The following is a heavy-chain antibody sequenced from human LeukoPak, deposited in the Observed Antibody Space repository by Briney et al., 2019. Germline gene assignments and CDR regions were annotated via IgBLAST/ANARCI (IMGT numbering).Heavy chain of an antibody. J-gene: IGHJ4*02. CDR2: IGSSGTTI. Sequence: GGSLRLSCAASGFTFSDYYMSWIRQAPGKGLEWVSYIGSSGTTIYYADSVKGRFTTSRDNAKNSLFLQMNSLRAEDTGVYYCARDRATVTTQYWGQGTLVTVSS. CDR1: GFTFSDYY. CDR3: ARDRATVTTQY. V-gene: IGHV3-11*01. D-gene: IGHD4-17*01.